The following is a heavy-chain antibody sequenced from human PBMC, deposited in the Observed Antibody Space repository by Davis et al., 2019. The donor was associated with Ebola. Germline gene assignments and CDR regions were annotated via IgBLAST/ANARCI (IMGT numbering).Heavy chain of an antibody. CDR1: GFTFSDHF. D-gene: IGHD2-2*01. Sequence: GGSLRLSCAASGFTFSDHFMTWIRQAPGKGLEWVAVISYDGSNKYYADSVKGRFTISRDNSKNTLYLQMNSLRAEDTAVYYCARSTMPLNWGQGTLVTVSS. J-gene: IGHJ4*02. CDR3: ARSTMPLN. CDR2: ISYDGSNK. V-gene: IGHV3-30*04.